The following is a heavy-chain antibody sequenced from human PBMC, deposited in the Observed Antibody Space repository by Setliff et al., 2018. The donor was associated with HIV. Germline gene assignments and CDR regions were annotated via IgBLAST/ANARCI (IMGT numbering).Heavy chain of an antibody. Sequence: LSLTCTVSDGYISDGDYYWTWIRQPPGKGLEWIGHSYYSGSAHYNASLKSRVTMSVDMSNNQFSLKLRSVTAADTAVYYCARDGGNNYGFDYWGQGMMVTVSS. CDR3: ARDGGNNYGFDY. V-gene: IGHV4-30-4*08. J-gene: IGHJ4*02. D-gene: IGHD5-18*01. CDR1: DGYISDGDYY. CDR2: SYYSGSA.